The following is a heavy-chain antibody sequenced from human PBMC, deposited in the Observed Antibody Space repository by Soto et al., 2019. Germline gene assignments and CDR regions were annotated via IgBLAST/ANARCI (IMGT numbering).Heavy chain of an antibody. CDR2: INHSGST. D-gene: IGHD5-18*01. V-gene: IGHV4-34*01. J-gene: IGHJ4*02. CDR1: GGSFSGYY. Sequence: SSETLSLTCAVYGGSFSGYYWSWIRQPPGKGLEWIGEINHSGSTNYNPSLKSRVTISVDTSKNQFSLKLSSVTAADTAVYYCARLRGYSYGGDYWGQGTLVTVSS. CDR3: ARLRGYSYGGDY.